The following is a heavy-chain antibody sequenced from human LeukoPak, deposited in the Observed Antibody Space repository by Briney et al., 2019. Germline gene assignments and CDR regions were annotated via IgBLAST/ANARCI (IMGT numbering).Heavy chain of an antibody. D-gene: IGHD6-19*01. CDR1: GVSISSSGYY. CDR3: ARTVAGKLVFAY. Sequence: SETLSLTCTVSGVSISSSGYYWGWIRQPPGKGLEWIGNIYYSGSTYDNSSLKSRVTISLDMSKNQCSLKLSSVTAADTAIYYCARTVAGKLVFAYWGQGTLVTVSS. CDR2: IYYSGST. J-gene: IGHJ4*02. V-gene: IGHV4-39*07.